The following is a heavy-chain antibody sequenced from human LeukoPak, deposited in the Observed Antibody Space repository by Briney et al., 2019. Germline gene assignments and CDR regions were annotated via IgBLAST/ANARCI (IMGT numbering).Heavy chain of an antibody. J-gene: IGHJ4*02. CDR2: IIPIFGTA. CDR1: GGTFRSYA. Sequence: SVKVSCKASGGTFRSYAISWVRQAPGQGLEWMGGIIPIFGTANYAQKFQGRVTITTDESTSTAYMELSSLRSEDTAVYYCARSQLHYYDSSGYSYYFDYWGQGTLVTVSS. CDR3: ARSQLHYYDSSGYSYYFDY. D-gene: IGHD3-22*01. V-gene: IGHV1-69*05.